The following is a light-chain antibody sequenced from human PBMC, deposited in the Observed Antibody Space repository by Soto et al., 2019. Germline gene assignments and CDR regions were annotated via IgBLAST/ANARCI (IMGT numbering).Light chain of an antibody. CDR3: QQYNTSPLT. Sequence: DIQMTQSPSTLSASEGDRVTITCRASQSISTWLAWFQQKPGKAPNLLLYKASSLESGVPPRFSGSGSGTEFTLTISTLQPDDLATYYCQQYNTSPLTFGEGTKVEIK. V-gene: IGKV1-5*03. J-gene: IGKJ4*01. CDR2: KAS. CDR1: QSISTW.